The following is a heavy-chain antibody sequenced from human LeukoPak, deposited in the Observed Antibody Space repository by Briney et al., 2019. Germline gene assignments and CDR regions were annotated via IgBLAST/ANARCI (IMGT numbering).Heavy chain of an antibody. CDR2: IYYSGST. CDR1: GGSISSYY. J-gene: IGHJ5*02. V-gene: IGHV4-59*01. CDR3: ARGPLTIFGFDP. D-gene: IGHD3-3*01. Sequence: SETLSLTCTVSGGSISSYYWSWIRQPPGKGLEWIGYIYYSGSTNYNPSLKSRVTISVDTSKNQFSLKLSSVTAADTAVYYCARGPLTIFGFDPWGQGTLVTVSS.